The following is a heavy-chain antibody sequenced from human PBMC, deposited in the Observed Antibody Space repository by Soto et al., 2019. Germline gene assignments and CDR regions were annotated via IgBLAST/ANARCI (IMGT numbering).Heavy chain of an antibody. Sequence: GASVKVSCKASGYTFTSYAMQWVRQAPGQRLEWMGRINAGNGNTKYSQKFQGRVTITSDTSASTDYMELSSLRSEDTAVYYCARDLGGWTDYWGQGTLVTVSS. D-gene: IGHD6-19*01. J-gene: IGHJ4*02. V-gene: IGHV1-3*01. CDR2: INAGNGNT. CDR3: ARDLGGWTDY. CDR1: GYTFTSYA.